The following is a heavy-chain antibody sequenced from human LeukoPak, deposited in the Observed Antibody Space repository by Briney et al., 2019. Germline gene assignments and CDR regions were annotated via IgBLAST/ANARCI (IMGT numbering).Heavy chain of an antibody. V-gene: IGHV4-59*01. J-gene: IGHJ6*02. CDR2: VYYSGTT. D-gene: IGHD3-10*01. CDR1: GGSISSYY. CDR3: ARAAGGVTMIRGIIGYYGMDV. Sequence: SETLSLTCTASGGSISSYYWSWIRQPPGKGLDWIGYVYYSGTTNYNPSLKSRVTISVDTSRNQFSLKLNSVTAADTAVYYCARAAGGVTMIRGIIGYYGMDVWGQGTTVTVSS.